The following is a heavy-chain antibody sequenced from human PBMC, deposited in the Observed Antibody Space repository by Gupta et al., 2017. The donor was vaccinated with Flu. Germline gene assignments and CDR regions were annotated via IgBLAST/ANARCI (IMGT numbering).Heavy chain of an antibody. CDR3: ARVAGGSNFYSFQH. CDR1: GFTFRSYE. V-gene: IGHV3-48*03. CDR2: ISSSGTTI. J-gene: IGHJ1*01. Sequence: EVQLVESGVDLIQHGGSRRLSGAATGFTFRSYEMNWVRHATGKGRGCISYISSSGTTIYYADSVNGRFTISRDNTKDLLYLHMNSLTADYTAVYYCARVAGGSNFYSFQHWGRGTLVTVSA. D-gene: IGHD1-26*01.